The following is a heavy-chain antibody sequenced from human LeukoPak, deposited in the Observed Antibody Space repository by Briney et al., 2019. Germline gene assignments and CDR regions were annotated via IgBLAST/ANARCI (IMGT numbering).Heavy chain of an antibody. J-gene: IGHJ5*02. CDR2: IIPIFGTA. CDR1: GGTFSSYA. CDR3: AREVARYCSSTSCFNWFDP. V-gene: IGHV1-69*13. Sequence: SVKVSCKASGGTFSSYAISWVRQAPGQGLEWMGGIIPIFGTANYAQKFQGRVTITADEYTSTGYMELSSLRSEDTAVYYCAREVARYCSSTSCFNWFDPWGQGTLVTVSS. D-gene: IGHD2-2*01.